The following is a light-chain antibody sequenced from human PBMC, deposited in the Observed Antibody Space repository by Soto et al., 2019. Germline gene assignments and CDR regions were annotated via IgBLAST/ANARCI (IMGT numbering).Light chain of an antibody. Sequence: EIVMTQSPATLSVSPGERATLSCGASQSVSINLAWYQQKPGQAPRLLIYDASNRASGIPARFSGSGSGTDFTLTISSLDPEDFAVYYCQQRSNWPPVTFGGGTKVHIK. CDR1: QSVSIN. J-gene: IGKJ4*01. CDR3: QQRSNWPPVT. V-gene: IGKV3-11*01. CDR2: DAS.